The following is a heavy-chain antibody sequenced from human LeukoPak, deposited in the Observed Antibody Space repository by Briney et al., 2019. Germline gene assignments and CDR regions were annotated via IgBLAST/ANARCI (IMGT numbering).Heavy chain of an antibody. Sequence: SETLSLTCTVSGGSISSGSYYWSWIRQPAGKGLEWIGRIYTSGSTNYNPSLKSRVTISVDTSKNQFSLKLSSVTAADTAVYYCARDAEPFGVVIPNWFDPWGQGTLVTVSS. J-gene: IGHJ5*02. CDR1: GGSISSGSYY. V-gene: IGHV4-61*02. D-gene: IGHD3-3*01. CDR3: ARDAEPFGVVIPNWFDP. CDR2: IYTSGST.